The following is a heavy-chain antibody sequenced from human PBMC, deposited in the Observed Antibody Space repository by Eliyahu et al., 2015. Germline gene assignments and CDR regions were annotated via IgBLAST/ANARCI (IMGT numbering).Heavy chain of an antibody. D-gene: IGHD1-26*01. CDR2: INTGGVTT. Sequence: EMQLVESGGGLVQPGGSLRLSCAASGFXFXXXXXNWVXQAPGKGLEGVSSINTGGVTTFYADSVKGRFTLSRDNSKNTVYLQMNSLRVEDTAIYYCAKPVGIPGASTEIRIGGRGSMDVWGQGTTVTVSS. CDR3: AKPVGIPGASTEIRIGGRGSMDV. V-gene: IGHV3-23*04. J-gene: IGHJ6*02. CDR1: GFXFXXXX.